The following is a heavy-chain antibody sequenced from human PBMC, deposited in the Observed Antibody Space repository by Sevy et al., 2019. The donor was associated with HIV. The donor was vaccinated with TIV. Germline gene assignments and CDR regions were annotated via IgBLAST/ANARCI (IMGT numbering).Heavy chain of an antibody. CDR1: GGSISVYY. J-gene: IGHJ5*02. CDR3: ARAPPVRSGDDSLNWFDP. CDR2: VYHTGST. V-gene: IGHV4-59*01. D-gene: IGHD5-12*01. Sequence: SETLSLTCTVSGGSISVYYWSWIRQPPWKELEYIGYVYHTGSTNYNPSLKSRVTISVDTSNNQFSLKLTSVTAADTAVYYCARAPPVRSGDDSLNWFDPWGQGTLVTVSS.